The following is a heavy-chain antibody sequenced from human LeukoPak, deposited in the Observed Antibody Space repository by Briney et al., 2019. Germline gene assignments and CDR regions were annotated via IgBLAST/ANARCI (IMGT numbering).Heavy chain of an antibody. CDR2: IYSGGST. CDR1: GFTFSSNY. V-gene: IGHV3-66*04. Sequence: GGSLRLSCAASGFTFSSNYMSWVRQAPGKGLEWVSVIYSGGSTYYADSVKGRFTISRDNSKNTLYLQMNSLRAEDTAVYSCASQNLAAAAVFVDYWGQGTLVTVSS. J-gene: IGHJ4*02. D-gene: IGHD6-13*01. CDR3: ASQNLAAAAVFVDY.